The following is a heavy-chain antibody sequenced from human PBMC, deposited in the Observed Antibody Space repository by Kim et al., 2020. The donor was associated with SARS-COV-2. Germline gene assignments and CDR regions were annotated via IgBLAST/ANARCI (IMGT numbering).Heavy chain of an antibody. Sequence: SETLSLSCVVSGDSIRGSSFYWSWIRQSPGKGLQWIGSIFFTGSPYYSPSFESRVSMSVDVSKNQFSLKMRSVTALDAAVYYCARHENFADVTFDYWGQG. CDR3: ARHENFADVTFDY. J-gene: IGHJ4*02. D-gene: IGHD3-9*01. CDR1: GDSIRGSSFY. CDR2: IFFTGSP. V-gene: IGHV4-39*01.